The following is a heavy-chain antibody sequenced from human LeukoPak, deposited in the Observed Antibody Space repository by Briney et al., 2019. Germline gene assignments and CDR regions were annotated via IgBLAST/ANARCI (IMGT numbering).Heavy chain of an antibody. J-gene: IGHJ4*02. V-gene: IGHV3-53*01. CDR1: GFTVSSNY. CDR2: IYSGGST. Sequence: GGSLRLSCAASGFTVSSNYMNWVRQAPGKGLEWRSVIYSGGSTYYADSVKGRFTISRDNSKNTLFLQMNSLRAEDTAEYYCARGDDYGGAWYYFDYWGLGTLVTVSS. CDR3: ARGDDYGGAWYYFDY. D-gene: IGHD4-23*01.